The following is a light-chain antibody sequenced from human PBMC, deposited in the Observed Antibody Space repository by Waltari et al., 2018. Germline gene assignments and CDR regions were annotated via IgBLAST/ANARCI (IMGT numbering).Light chain of an antibody. CDR2: WAS. CDR1: QSVLHTHNKDY. Sequence: DIVMTKSPEPMGVTLGEEATINCKSSQSVLHTHNKDYLAWYQPKPGQPPKLLNYWASTREFGVPDRFSGSGSGTSFTLTISSLQAEDVAVYYCQQYYSTPNTFGQGTKLEIK. CDR3: QQYYSTPNT. J-gene: IGKJ2*01. V-gene: IGKV4-1*01.